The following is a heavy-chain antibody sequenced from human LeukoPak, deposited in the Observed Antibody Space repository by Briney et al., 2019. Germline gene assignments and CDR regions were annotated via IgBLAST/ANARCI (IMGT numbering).Heavy chain of an antibody. D-gene: IGHD5-18*01. J-gene: IGHJ6*03. V-gene: IGHV1-18*01. CDR2: ISAYDGNT. Sequence: GASVTVSFTSSAYTFASYGTIRVRQAPGQGLEWMGLISAYDGNTNYTKKLQGRATMTSDTSTNTAYMELRNLRSDDTAVYYRARVPRGYSYRLLQSYYFYYTAVWGKGSTVTVSS. CDR3: ARVPRGYSYRLLQSYYFYYTAV. CDR1: AYTFASYG.